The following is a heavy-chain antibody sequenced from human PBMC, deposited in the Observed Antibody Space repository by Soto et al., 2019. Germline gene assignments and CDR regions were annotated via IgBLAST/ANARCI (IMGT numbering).Heavy chain of an antibody. CDR2: ISGSGGST. D-gene: IGHD1-7*01. V-gene: IGHV3-23*01. CDR1: GFTFSSYA. J-gene: IGHJ4*02. Sequence: GGSLRLSCAASGFTFSSYAMSWVRQAPGKGLEWVSAISGSGGSTYYADSVKGRFTISRDNSKNTLYLQMNSLGAEDTAVYYCAKPPRITGTTYWGQGTLVTVSS. CDR3: AKPPRITGTTY.